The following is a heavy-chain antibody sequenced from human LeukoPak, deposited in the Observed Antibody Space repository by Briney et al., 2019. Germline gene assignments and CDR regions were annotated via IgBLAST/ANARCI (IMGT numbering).Heavy chain of an antibody. V-gene: IGHV4-39*01. CDR2: IYYSGST. CDR3: AGLSSSLIDY. J-gene: IGHJ4*02. D-gene: IGHD6-6*01. Sequence: PSETLSLTCTVSGGSISSSSYYCGWIRQPPGKGLEWIGSIYYSGSTYYNPSLKSRVTISVDTSKNQFSLKLSSVTAADTAVYYCAGLSSSLIDYWGQGTLVTVSS. CDR1: GGSISSSSYY.